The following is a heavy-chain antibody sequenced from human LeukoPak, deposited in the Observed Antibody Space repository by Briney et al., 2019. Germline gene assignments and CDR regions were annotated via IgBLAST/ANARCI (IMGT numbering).Heavy chain of an antibody. Sequence: PGGSLRLSCAASGFTFTTYWMAWVRQAPGKGLEWVSYISSSSSTIYYADSVKGRFTISRDNAKNSLYLQMNSLRAEDTAVYYCARDFDGYSYGPWDPWWFDPWGQGTLVTVSS. V-gene: IGHV3-48*04. CDR3: ARDFDGYSYGPWDPWWFDP. CDR2: ISSSSSTI. CDR1: GFTFTTYW. J-gene: IGHJ5*02. D-gene: IGHD5-18*01.